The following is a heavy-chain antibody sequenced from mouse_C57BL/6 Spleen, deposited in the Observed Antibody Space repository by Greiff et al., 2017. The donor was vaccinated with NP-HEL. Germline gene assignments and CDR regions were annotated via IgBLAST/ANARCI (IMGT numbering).Heavy chain of an antibody. Sequence: QVQLQQSGPGLVQPSQSLSITCTVSGFSLTSYGVHWVRQSPGKGLEWLGVIWSGGSTDYNAAFISRLSISKDNSKSQVFFKMNSLQADDTAIYYCARNRDYGTLDYWGQGTTLTVSS. CDR3: ARNRDYGTLDY. CDR1: GFSLTSYG. V-gene: IGHV2-2*01. J-gene: IGHJ2*01. CDR2: IWSGGST. D-gene: IGHD1-1*01.